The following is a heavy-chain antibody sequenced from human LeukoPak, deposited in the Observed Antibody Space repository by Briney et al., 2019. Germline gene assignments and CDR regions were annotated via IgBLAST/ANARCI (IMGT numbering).Heavy chain of an antibody. CDR3: ARDVNDILTGYSYNWFDP. CDR1: GYTFTGYY. J-gene: IGHJ5*02. D-gene: IGHD3-9*01. Sequence: ASVKVSCKASGYTFTGYYMHWVRQAPGQGLEWMGWINLNSGGTNYAQKFQGWVTMTRDTSISTAYMELSRLRSDDTAVYYCARDVNDILTGYSYNWFDPWGQGTLVTVSS. V-gene: IGHV1-2*04. CDR2: INLNSGGT.